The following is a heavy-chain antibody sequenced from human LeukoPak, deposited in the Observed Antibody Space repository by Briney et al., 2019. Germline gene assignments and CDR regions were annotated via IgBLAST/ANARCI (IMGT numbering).Heavy chain of an antibody. CDR2: ISSSGGTI. J-gene: IGHJ6*02. V-gene: IGHV3-48*03. Sequence: GGSLRLSCAASGFPFSSYEMNWVRRAPGKGLEWVSYISSSGGTIYYADSARGRFTISRDNAKNSLYLQMNSLRAKDRAVYYCTSNTKIHYDILTGYYTPPDYSYGMDVWGQGTTVTVSS. D-gene: IGHD3-9*01. CDR1: GFPFSSYE. CDR3: TSNTKIHYDILTGYYTPPDYSYGMDV.